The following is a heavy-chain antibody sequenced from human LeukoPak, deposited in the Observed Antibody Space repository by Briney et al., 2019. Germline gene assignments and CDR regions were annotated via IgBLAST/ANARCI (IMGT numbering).Heavy chain of an antibody. CDR3: AKLTTT. D-gene: IGHD4-17*01. CDR2: ITGSGGST. Sequence: GAPLRLSCAASGFTFDSSAMSWVRQAPGKGLEWVPVITGSGGSTYYADSVKGRFTISRDTSNNTLYLQMNSLRADDTAVYYCAKLTTTWGQGTLVTVSP. J-gene: IGHJ5*02. V-gene: IGHV3-23*01. CDR1: GFTFDSSA.